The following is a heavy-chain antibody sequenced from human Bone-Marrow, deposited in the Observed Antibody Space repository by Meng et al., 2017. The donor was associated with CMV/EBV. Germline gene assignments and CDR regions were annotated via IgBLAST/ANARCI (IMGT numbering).Heavy chain of an antibody. Sequence: GESLKISCAASGFTFSSYGMHWVRQAPGKGLEWVAFVRYDGSDKYYADSVKGRFTISRDNSKNNLYLQMNSLRAENTAVYYCAREGAPYYYDSSGHIDYWGQGTLVTVSS. V-gene: IGHV3-30*02. CDR1: GFTFSSYG. J-gene: IGHJ4*02. D-gene: IGHD3-22*01. CDR3: AREGAPYYYDSSGHIDY. CDR2: VRYDGSDK.